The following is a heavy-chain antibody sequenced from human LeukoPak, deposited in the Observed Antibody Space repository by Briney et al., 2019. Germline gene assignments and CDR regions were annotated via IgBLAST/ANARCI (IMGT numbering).Heavy chain of an antibody. CDR3: ARESSGYSYGFDY. J-gene: IGHJ4*02. Sequence: GGSLRLSCAASGFTFSSYWMSWVRQAPGEGLEWVANIKQDGSEKYYVDSVKGRFTISRDNAKNSLYLQMNSLRAEDTAVYYCARESSGYSYGFDYWGQGTLVTVSS. CDR1: GFTFSSYW. D-gene: IGHD5-18*01. V-gene: IGHV3-7*01. CDR2: IKQDGSEK.